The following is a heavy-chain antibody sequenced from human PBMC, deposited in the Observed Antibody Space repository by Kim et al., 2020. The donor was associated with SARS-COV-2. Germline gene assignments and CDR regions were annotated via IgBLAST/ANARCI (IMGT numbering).Heavy chain of an antibody. CDR2: ISYDGSNK. Sequence: GGSLRLSCAASGFTFSSYGMHWVRQAPGKGLEWVAVISYDGSNKYYADSVKGRFTISRDNSKNTLYLQMNSLRAEDTAVYYCAKDAKYYDFWSGYFPKPAGYYYYYYGMDVWGQGTTVTVSS. CDR3: AKDAKYYDFWSGYFPKPAGYYYYYYGMDV. V-gene: IGHV3-30*18. CDR1: GFTFSSYG. J-gene: IGHJ6*02. D-gene: IGHD3-3*01.